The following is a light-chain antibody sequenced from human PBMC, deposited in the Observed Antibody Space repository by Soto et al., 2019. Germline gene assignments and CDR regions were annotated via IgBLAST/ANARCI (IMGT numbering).Light chain of an antibody. V-gene: IGKV1-5*03. CDR1: RSLSGW. Sequence: DFQLTQSPSTLSASVGDRVTITCRASRSLSGWLAWYQQKPGKAPKLLIYEVSTLETGVPSRFSGSGSGTEFTLTINSLQPDDSAIYYCQQYFGAWTFGQGTKVEI. CDR2: EVS. J-gene: IGKJ1*01. CDR3: QQYFGAWT.